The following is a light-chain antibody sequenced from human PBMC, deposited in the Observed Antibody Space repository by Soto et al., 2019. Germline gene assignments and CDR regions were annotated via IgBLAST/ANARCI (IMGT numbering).Light chain of an antibody. V-gene: IGKV3-20*01. CDR1: QSVSSNY. Sequence: EIVLTQSPGTLSLSPGERATLSCRASQSVSSNYLAWYQQKFGQAPRLVIYGASSRATGIPDRFSGSGPGTDFNLTISRLESEDCGVYYCQLYDYSPYTFGRGTKLEIK. J-gene: IGKJ2*01. CDR3: QLYDYSPYT. CDR2: GAS.